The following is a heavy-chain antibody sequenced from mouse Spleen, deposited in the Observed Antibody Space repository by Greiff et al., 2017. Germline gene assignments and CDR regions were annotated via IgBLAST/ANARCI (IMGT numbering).Heavy chain of an antibody. CDR1: GYSITSGYY. V-gene: IGHV3-6*01. CDR3: ARTGTYYRYENYYAMDY. J-gene: IGHJ4*01. D-gene: IGHD2-14*01. CDR2: ISYDGNN. Sequence: EVKLVESGPGLVKPSQSLSLTCSVTGYSITSGYYWNWIRQFPGNKLEWMGYISYDGNNNYNPSLKNRFSITRDTSKNQFFLKLNSVTTEDTATYFCARTGTYYRYENYYAMDYWGQGTSVTVSS.